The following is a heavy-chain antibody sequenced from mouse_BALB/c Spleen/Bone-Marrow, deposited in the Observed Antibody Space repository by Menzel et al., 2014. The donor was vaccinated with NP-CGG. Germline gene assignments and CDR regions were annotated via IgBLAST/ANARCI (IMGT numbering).Heavy chain of an antibody. CDR1: GFNIKDTY. V-gene: IGHV14-3*02. Sequence: EVQLQQSGAELVKPGASVKLTCTGSGFNIKDTYMHWVKQRPEQGLEWIGRIDAANGNSKYDPKFQGKATITADTSSNTGYLQLSSQTSEDTAVYYCARYGYWDQGTSVTVSS. CDR3: ARYGY. J-gene: IGHJ4*01. D-gene: IGHD1-1*02. CDR2: IDAANGNS.